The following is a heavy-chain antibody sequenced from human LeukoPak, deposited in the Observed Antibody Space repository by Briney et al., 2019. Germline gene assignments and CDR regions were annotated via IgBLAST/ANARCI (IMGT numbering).Heavy chain of an antibody. D-gene: IGHD6-13*01. CDR2: ISDSGAGT. Sequence: GGSLRLSCAASGFTFTKYGMSWVRQAPGKGLEWISTISDSGAGTYYADSVKGRFTISRDNSKNTLYLQMNSLRAEDTAVYYCAKDRVATERYYMDVWGKGTTVTISS. J-gene: IGHJ6*03. V-gene: IGHV3-23*01. CDR1: GFTFTKYG. CDR3: AKDRVATERYYMDV.